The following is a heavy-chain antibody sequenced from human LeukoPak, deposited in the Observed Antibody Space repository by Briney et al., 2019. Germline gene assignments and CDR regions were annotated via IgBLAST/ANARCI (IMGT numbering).Heavy chain of an antibody. CDR3: ARGGSSPFAY. J-gene: IGHJ4*02. CDR2: IYYSGST. V-gene: IGHV4-59*01. D-gene: IGHD6-6*01. Sequence: SETLSLTCTVSGVSISSYYWSWIRQPPGKGREWIGYIYYSGSTNYNPSLKSRATISIDTPKNQFSLKLSSVTAAHTAVYYCARGGSSPFAYWGQGTLVTLSS. CDR1: GVSISSYY.